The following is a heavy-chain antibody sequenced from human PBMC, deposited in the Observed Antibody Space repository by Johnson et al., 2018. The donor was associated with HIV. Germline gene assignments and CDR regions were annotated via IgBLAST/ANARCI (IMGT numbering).Heavy chain of an antibody. CDR2: LFSGGDT. CDR3: ARSCRDGYTCDVYDI. V-gene: IGHV3-66*01. CDR1: GFSVSSNY. D-gene: IGHD5-24*01. Sequence: VQLVDSGGGLVQPGGSLRLSCAASGFSVSSNYMTWVRQAPGKGLEWVSVLFSGGDTYYADSVRGRFTIYRDNSKNTLYLQMNSLRAEDTAVYYCARSCRDGYTCDVYDIWGQGTMVTVSS. J-gene: IGHJ3*02.